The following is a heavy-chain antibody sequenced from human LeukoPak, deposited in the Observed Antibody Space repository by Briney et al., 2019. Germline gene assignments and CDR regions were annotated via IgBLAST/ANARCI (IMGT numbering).Heavy chain of an antibody. CDR2: IYCSGST. Sequence: SETLSLTCTVSGGSISSYYWSWIRQPPGKGLEWIGYIYCSGSTNYNPSLKSRVTISVDTSKNQFSLKLSSVTAADTAVYYCARYWQRDDYYFDYWGQGALVTVSS. J-gene: IGHJ4*02. D-gene: IGHD2-8*02. CDR3: ARYWQRDDYYFDY. V-gene: IGHV4-59*08. CDR1: GGSISSYY.